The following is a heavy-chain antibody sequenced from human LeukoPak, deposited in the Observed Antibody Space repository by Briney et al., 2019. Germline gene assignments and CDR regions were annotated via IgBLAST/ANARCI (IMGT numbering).Heavy chain of an antibody. D-gene: IGHD5-18*01. J-gene: IGHJ4*02. Sequence: GGSLRLSCAASGFTVSSKYMSWVRQAPGKGLEWVSLLYSGETTYYADSVKGRFTISRDNSKNTLYLQMNSLRAEDTAVYYCAKKSPSGYSYGYFFDYWGQGTLVTVSS. CDR1: GFTVSSKY. V-gene: IGHV3-53*01. CDR2: LYSGETT. CDR3: AKKSPSGYSYGYFFDY.